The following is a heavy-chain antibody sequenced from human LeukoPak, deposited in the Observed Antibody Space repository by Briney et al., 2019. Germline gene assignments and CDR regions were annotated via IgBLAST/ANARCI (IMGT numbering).Heavy chain of an antibody. CDR1: GYSISSDYY. CDR3: ARVPYCSSSSCYLFFDY. V-gene: IGHV4-38-2*02. D-gene: IGHD2-2*01. CDR2: MHHSGST. J-gene: IGHJ4*02. Sequence: SETLSLTCSVSGYSISSDYYWGWIRQPPGKGLEWIGSMHHSGSTYYNPSLKSRVTISVDTSKNQFSLKLSSVTAADTAVYYCARVPYCSSSSCYLFFDYWGQGTLVTVSS.